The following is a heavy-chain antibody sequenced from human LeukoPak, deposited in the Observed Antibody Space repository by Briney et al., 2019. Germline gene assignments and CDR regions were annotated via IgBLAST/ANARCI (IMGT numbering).Heavy chain of an antibody. V-gene: IGHV3-9*01. Sequence: TGGSLRLSCAASGFTFDDYAMHWVRQAPGKGLEWVSGISWNSGSIGYADSVKGRFTISRDNAKNSLYLQMNSLRAEDTAVYYCAKVSGGGLYYDGMDVWGQGTTVTVSS. CDR3: AKVSGGGLYYDGMDV. CDR1: GFTFDDYA. CDR2: ISWNSGSI. J-gene: IGHJ6*02. D-gene: IGHD1-14*01.